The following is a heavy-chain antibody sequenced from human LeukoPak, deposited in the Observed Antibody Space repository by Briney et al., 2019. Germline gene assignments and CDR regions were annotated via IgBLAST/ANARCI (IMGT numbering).Heavy chain of an antibody. D-gene: IGHD3-22*01. CDR1: GVSIRSSL. J-gene: IGHJ3*02. Sequence: SETLSPTHSVSGVSIRSSLWSWIRGPPGKGLQWIACVYIYGSTNNKPSLKVRVTVSADTSKTKFSLKLTSVTAADAAIYYYARGYYDNSGYSNAFDIWGQGTMVTVSS. CDR2: VYIYGST. V-gene: IGHV4-59*01. CDR3: ARGYYDNSGYSNAFDI.